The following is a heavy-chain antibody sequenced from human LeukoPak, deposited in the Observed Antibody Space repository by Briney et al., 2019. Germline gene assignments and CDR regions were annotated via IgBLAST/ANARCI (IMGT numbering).Heavy chain of an antibody. V-gene: IGHV3-9*01. CDR3: ASRTEYYDYVWGSYRPLDYFDY. CDR1: GFAFDDYA. Sequence: GGSLRLSCAASGFAFDDYAMHWVRQAPGKGLEWVSRISWNSNTLGYVDSVKGRFTISRDNAKNSLYLQMNSLRAEDTAVYYCASRTEYYDYVWGSYRPLDYFDYWGQGTLVTVSS. CDR2: ISWNSNTL. J-gene: IGHJ4*02. D-gene: IGHD3-16*02.